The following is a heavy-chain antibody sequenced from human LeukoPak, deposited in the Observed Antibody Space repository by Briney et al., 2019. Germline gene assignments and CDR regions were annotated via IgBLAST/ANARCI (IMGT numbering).Heavy chain of an antibody. CDR2: IKSKTDGGTT. CDR1: GFTFSHAW. CDR3: ARSSRELGGYAPWELMPPFDY. Sequence: GGSLRLSCAVSGFTFSHAWMSWVRQAPGKGLEWVGRIKSKTDGGTTDYAAPVKGRFTISRDNAKNSLYLQMNSLRAEDTAVYYCARSSRELGGYAPWELMPPFDYWGQGTLVTVSS. J-gene: IGHJ4*02. D-gene: IGHD1-7*01. V-gene: IGHV3-15*01.